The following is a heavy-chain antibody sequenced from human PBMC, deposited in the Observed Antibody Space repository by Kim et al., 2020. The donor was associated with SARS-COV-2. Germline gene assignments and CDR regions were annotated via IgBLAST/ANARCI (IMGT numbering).Heavy chain of an antibody. D-gene: IGHD3-10*01. CDR3: ARDSSGSFDY. CDR1: GGSISSYY. Sequence: SETLSLTCTVSGGSISSYYWSWIRQPPGKGLEWIGYIYYSGSTNYNPSLKSRVTISVDTSKNQFSLKLSSVTAADTAMYYCARDSSGSFDYWGQGTLVTVSS. V-gene: IGHV4-59*01. J-gene: IGHJ4*02. CDR2: IYYSGST.